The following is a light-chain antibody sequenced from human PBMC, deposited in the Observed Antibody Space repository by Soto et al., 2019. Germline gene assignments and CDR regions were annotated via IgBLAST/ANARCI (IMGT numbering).Light chain of an antibody. CDR3: QQYGSLSWT. V-gene: IGKV3-20*01. CDR1: QNVDSNY. J-gene: IGKJ1*01. CDR2: GAS. Sequence: EIGLSQSPGTLSLYTGERASLSCRASQNVDSNYLAWYQQKPGQAPRIIIFGASGRATGIPDRFSGSGSGTDFTLTISRLEPEDFAVYYCQQYGSLSWTFGQGTKVDI.